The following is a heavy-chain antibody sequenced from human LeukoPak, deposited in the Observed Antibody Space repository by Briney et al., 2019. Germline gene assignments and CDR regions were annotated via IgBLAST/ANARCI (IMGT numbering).Heavy chain of an antibody. D-gene: IGHD4-17*01. V-gene: IGHV1-46*01. Sequence: ASVKVSCKASGYTFTNYYMHWVRQAPGQGLECMGKINPSGGSTSYAQKFQGRVTMTRDTSTSTVYMELSSLTSEDTAVYYCARTDYGDYRWYFDLWGRGTLVTVSS. CDR3: ARTDYGDYRWYFDL. J-gene: IGHJ2*01. CDR2: INPSGGST. CDR1: GYTFTNYY.